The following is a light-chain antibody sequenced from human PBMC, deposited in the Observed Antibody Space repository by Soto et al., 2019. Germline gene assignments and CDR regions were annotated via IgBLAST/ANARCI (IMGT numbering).Light chain of an antibody. Sequence: DIQLTQSPSFLSASVGDRVTITCRASQGISSHLAWYQQIAGKGPKLLIYAASTLQSGVPSRFSGSGSGTEFTLAISSLLPEDFAIYYCQQVNSYPHTFGQGTKLEIK. V-gene: IGKV1-9*01. CDR2: AAS. J-gene: IGKJ2*01. CDR3: QQVNSYPHT. CDR1: QGISSH.